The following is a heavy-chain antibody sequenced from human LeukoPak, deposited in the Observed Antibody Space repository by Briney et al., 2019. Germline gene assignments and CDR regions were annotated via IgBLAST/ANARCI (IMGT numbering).Heavy chain of an antibody. D-gene: IGHD2-15*01. V-gene: IGHV7-4-1*02. Sequence: ASVKVSCKSSGYTFTSYAMNWVRQAPGQGLEWMGWISTNTGNPTYAQGFTGRFVFSLDTSVGTAHLQISSLKAEDTAVYYCARKSVAATPRDIVYQYSYMDVWGKGTTVTVSS. J-gene: IGHJ6*03. CDR3: ARKSVAATPRDIVYQYSYMDV. CDR1: GYTFTSYA. CDR2: ISTNTGNP.